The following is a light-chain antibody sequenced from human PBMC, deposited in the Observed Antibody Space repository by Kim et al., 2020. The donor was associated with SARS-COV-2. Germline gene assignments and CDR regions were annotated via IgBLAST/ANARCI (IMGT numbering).Light chain of an antibody. CDR2: VAS. CDR3: QQYYDWPHT. J-gene: IGKJ1*01. CDR1: RFITTN. V-gene: IGKV3-15*01. Sequence: VSPRERATLSCRASRFITTNLAWYQQKPGHAPTLLIVVASTRAACIPARFSVSGSGTEFTLTISCLQSEDFAVYDCQQYYDWPHTFGQGTKMYIK.